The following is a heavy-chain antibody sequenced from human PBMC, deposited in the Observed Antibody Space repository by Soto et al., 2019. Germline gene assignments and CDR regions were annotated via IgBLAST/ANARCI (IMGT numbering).Heavy chain of an antibody. V-gene: IGHV5-51*01. Sequence: PGESLKISCKGSGYSFTSYWIGWVRQMPGKGLEWMGIIYPGDSDTRYSPSFQGQVTISADKSISTAYLQWSSLKASGTAMYYCARMGEDYGDYTNFIDYWGQGTLVTVSS. CDR2: IYPGDSDT. D-gene: IGHD4-17*01. CDR1: GYSFTSYW. J-gene: IGHJ4*02. CDR3: ARMGEDYGDYTNFIDY.